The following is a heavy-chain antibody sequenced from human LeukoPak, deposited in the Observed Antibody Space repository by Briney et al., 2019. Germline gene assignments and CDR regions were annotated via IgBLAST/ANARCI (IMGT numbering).Heavy chain of an antibody. CDR2: IIPILGIA. CDR1: GGTFSSYA. CDR3: ASDGGDGYGFDH. Sequence: WASVTVSCTASGGTFSSYAISWVRQAPGQGREWMGRIIPILGIANYAQRFQGRVTITADKSTSTAYMELSSLRSEDTAVYYCASDGGDGYGFDHWGQGTLVTVSS. J-gene: IGHJ4*02. V-gene: IGHV1-69*04. D-gene: IGHD3-16*01.